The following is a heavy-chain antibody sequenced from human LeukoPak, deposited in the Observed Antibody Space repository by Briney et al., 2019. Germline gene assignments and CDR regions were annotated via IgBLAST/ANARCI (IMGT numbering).Heavy chain of an antibody. D-gene: IGHD6-13*01. CDR2: IYNSVTT. J-gene: IGHJ5*01. CDR3: ARGGASSHWFGS. Sequence: SETLSLTCSVSGASVTSHSWSWIRQPPGKQLESIGMIYNSVTTNYRTSLKSRVTISVDASKNQLSLKLSSVTAADTAVYYCARGGASSHWFGSWGQGTPVTVSS. CDR1: GASVTSHS. V-gene: IGHV4-59*02.